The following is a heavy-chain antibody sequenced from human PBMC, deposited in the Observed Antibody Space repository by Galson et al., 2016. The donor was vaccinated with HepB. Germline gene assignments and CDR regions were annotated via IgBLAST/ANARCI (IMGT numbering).Heavy chain of an antibody. J-gene: IGHJ6*02. CDR2: ILLGGGKA. CDR3: TKDLRPGGADV. D-gene: IGHD3-16*01. CDR1: GFNSRDYG. Sequence: SLRLSCAVSGFNSRDYGMHWVRQVPGKGLEWVSGILLGGGKAGYADSVQGRFTISRDNAKNSLYLQMNSLRVVDTALYFCTKDLRPGGADVWGQGTTVTVSS. V-gene: IGHV3-9*02.